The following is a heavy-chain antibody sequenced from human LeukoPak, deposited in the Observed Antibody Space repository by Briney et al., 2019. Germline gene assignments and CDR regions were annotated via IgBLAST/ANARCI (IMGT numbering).Heavy chain of an antibody. D-gene: IGHD4/OR15-4a*01. CDR1: GYTFTGYF. V-gene: IGHV1-2*02. CDR3: ASGDYGDPPLNY. CDR2: INPNTGGT. Sequence: ASVKVSCKASGYTFTGYFVHWVRQAPGQGLQWMGWINPNTGGTNYAQKFQGRVTMTRDTSISTAYMELSRLRSDDTAVYYCASGDYGDPPLNYWGQGTLVTVSS. J-gene: IGHJ4*02.